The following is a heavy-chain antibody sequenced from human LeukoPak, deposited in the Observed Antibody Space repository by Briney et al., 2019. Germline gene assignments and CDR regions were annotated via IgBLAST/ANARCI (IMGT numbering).Heavy chain of an antibody. V-gene: IGHV4-59*01. J-gene: IGHJ3*01. CDR3: ARGGAAPGAFDV. CDR1: GGSISSYY. D-gene: IGHD2-15*01. Sequence: SETLSLTCTVPGGSISSYYWSWIRQPPGKGLEWIGYIYNSGSTNYNPSLKSRVTISVDTSKNQFSLKLSSVTAADTAVYYCARGGAAPGAFDVWGQGTVVTSSS. CDR2: IYNSGST.